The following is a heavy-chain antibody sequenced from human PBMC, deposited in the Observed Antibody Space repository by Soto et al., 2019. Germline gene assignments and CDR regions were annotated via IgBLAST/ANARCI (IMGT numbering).Heavy chain of an antibody. V-gene: IGHV1-69*06. CDR3: ARDRYYDILTGYTYYYYGMDV. CDR1: GGTFSSYA. D-gene: IGHD3-9*01. CDR2: IIPIFGTA. J-gene: IGHJ6*02. Sequence: QVQLVQSGAEVKKPGSSVKVSCKASGGTFSSYAISWVRQAPGQGLEWMGGIIPIFGTANYAQKFQGRVTITADKSTSTAYRELSSLRSEDTAVYYCARDRYYDILTGYTYYYYGMDVWGQGTTVTVSS.